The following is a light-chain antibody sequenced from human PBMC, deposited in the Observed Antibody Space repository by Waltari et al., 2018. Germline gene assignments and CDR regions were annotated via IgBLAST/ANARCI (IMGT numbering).Light chain of an antibody. CDR2: QDK. V-gene: IGLV3-1*01. CDR1: KLGHKF. Sequence: SYELTQPPSVSVSAGQTASITCSGDKLGHKFVCWFQQRPGQSPVLVIYQDKKLPSGIPWRFSGSNSGNTATLTISGTQPLDEADYYCQAWDSSSDSYVFGSGTKVTV. CDR3: QAWDSSSDSYV. J-gene: IGLJ1*01.